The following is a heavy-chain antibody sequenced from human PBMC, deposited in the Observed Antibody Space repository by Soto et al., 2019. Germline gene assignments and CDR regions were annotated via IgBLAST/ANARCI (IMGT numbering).Heavy chain of an antibody. V-gene: IGHV4-34*01. CDR3: ARITMVRGVIPPVYYGMDV. Sequence: SETLSLTCAVYGGSFSGYYWSWIRQPPGKGLEWIGEINHSGSTNYNPSLKSRVTISVDTSKNQFSLKLSPVTAADTAVYYCARITMVRGVIPPVYYGMDVWGQGTTVTVSS. J-gene: IGHJ6*02. CDR2: INHSGST. D-gene: IGHD3-10*01. CDR1: GGSFSGYY.